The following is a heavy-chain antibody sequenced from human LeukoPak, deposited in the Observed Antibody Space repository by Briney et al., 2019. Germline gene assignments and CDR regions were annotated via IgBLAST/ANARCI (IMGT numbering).Heavy chain of an antibody. CDR1: GFTFSSYW. CDR2: INSDGSST. V-gene: IGHV3-74*01. CDR3: ASALGWDFDY. J-gene: IGHJ4*02. D-gene: IGHD6-19*01. Sequence: GGSLRLSCAASGFTFSSYWMHWVRQAPGKRLVWVSRINSDGSSTSYADSVKGRFTISRDNAKNTLYLQMNSLRAEDTAVYYCASALGWDFDYWGQGTLVTVSS.